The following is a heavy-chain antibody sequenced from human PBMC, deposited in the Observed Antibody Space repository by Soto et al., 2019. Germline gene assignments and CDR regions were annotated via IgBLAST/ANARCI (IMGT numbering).Heavy chain of an antibody. CDR3: ARDQAMAQFDY. CDR2: ISAYNGNT. Sequence: QVQLVQSGAAVKKPGASVKVSCKASGYTFTSYGISWVRQAPGQGLEWMGWISAYNGNTKYAQNLQGRVTMTTETSTSTAYIELRSLRSDDTAVYYCARDQAMAQFDYWGQGTLVTVSS. D-gene: IGHD5-18*01. J-gene: IGHJ4*02. V-gene: IGHV1-18*01. CDR1: GYTFTSYG.